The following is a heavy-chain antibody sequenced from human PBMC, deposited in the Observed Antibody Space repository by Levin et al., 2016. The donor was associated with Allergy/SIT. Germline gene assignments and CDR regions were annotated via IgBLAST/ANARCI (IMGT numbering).Heavy chain of an antibody. Sequence: GESLKISCAASGFTFSSYSMNWVRQTAGKGLQWVSAISGSGRNTYYADSVKGRFTISRDNSKNTLYLQMNSLRAEDTAVYYCAKGGRALVPPDFWGQGTLVTVSS. D-gene: IGHD2/OR15-2a*01. CDR2: ISGSGRNT. V-gene: IGHV3-23*01. CDR3: AKGGRALVPPDF. J-gene: IGHJ4*02. CDR1: GFTFSSYS.